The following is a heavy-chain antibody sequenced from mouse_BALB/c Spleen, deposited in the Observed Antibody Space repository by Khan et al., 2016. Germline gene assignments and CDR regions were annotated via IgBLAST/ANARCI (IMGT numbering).Heavy chain of an antibody. Sequence: VQLKESGAEIVKPGASVKLSCTASGFNIKDTYMHWVKQRPEQGLEWIGRIDPANGNAKYDPKLQGKATITADTSSNTAYRQLSSLTSEDTAVYYCAISGCAYWGQGTLVTVSA. CDR3: AISGCAY. CDR2: IDPANGNA. CDR1: GFNIKDTY. V-gene: IGHV14-3*02. J-gene: IGHJ3*01.